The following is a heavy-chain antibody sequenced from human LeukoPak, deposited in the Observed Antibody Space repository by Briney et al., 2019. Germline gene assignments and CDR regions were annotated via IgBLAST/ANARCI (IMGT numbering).Heavy chain of an antibody. CDR3: ARDKRYIAARKLDYYYYLDV. D-gene: IGHD6-6*01. CDR1: GGSINNNHYY. J-gene: IGHJ6*03. Sequence: SETLSLTCAVSGGSINNNHYYWGWIRQPPGKGLEWIGSIYYSGSTYYNPSLKSRVTISVDTSENHFSLKLSSVTAADTAVYYCARDKRYIAARKLDYYYYLDVWGKGTTVTVSS. V-gene: IGHV4-39*07. CDR2: IYYSGST.